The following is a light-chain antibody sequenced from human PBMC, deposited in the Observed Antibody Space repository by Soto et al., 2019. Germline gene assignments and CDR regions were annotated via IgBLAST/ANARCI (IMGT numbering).Light chain of an antibody. CDR1: SSDVGSSNF. CDR3: SSYSSSSSLI. CDR2: EVS. Sequence: QSALTQPASVSGSPGQSITISCTGTSSDVGSSNFVSWYQQHPGKAPKLMIYEVSNRPSGVSNRFSGSKSGNTASLTISGLLPEDEADYSCSSYSSSSSLIFGGGTKLNVL. V-gene: IGLV2-14*01. J-gene: IGLJ2*01.